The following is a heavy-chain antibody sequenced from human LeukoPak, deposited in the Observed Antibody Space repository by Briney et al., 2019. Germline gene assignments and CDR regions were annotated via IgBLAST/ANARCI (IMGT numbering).Heavy chain of an antibody. CDR3: ARSSYVWGSYRTDDAFDI. V-gene: IGHV1-18*01. D-gene: IGHD3-16*02. J-gene: IGHJ3*02. CDR1: GYTFTRYG. CDR2: ISAYKGNT. Sequence: ASVKVSCKASGYTFTRYGISWVRQAPGQGLEWMGWISAYKGNTNYAQKLQGRVTMTTDTSTSTAYMELRSLRSDDTAVYYCARSSYVWGSYRTDDAFDIWGQGTMVTVSS.